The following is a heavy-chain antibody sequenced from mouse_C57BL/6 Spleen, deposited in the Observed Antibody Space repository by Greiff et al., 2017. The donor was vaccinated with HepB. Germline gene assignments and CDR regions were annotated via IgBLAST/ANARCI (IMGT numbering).Heavy chain of an antibody. CDR3: ARSGVLRDFDY. V-gene: IGHV1-64*01. CDR2: IHPNSGST. D-gene: IGHD1-1*01. Sequence: QVQLKQPGAELVKPGASVKLSCKASGYTFTSYWMHWVKQRPGQGLEWIGMIHPNSGSTNYNEKFKSKATLTVDKSSSTAYMQLSSLTSEDSAVYYCARSGVLRDFDYWGQGTTLTVSS. CDR1: GYTFTSYW. J-gene: IGHJ2*01.